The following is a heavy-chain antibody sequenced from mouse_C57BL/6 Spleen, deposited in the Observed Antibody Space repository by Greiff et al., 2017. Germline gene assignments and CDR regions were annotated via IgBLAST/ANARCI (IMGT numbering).Heavy chain of an antibody. V-gene: IGHV1-15*01. CDR1: GYTFTDYE. J-gene: IGHJ4*01. D-gene: IGHD2-12*01. Sequence: VQLQQSGAELVRPGASVTLSCKASGYTFTDYEMHWVKQTPVHGLEWIGAIDPETGGTAYNQKFKGKAILTADKSSSTAYMELRSLTSEDSAVYYCTRLRSTTGNAMDYWGQGTLVTVSS. CDR2: IDPETGGT. CDR3: TRLRSTTGNAMDY.